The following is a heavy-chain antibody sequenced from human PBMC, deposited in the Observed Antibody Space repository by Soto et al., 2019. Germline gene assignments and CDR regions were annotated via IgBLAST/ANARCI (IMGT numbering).Heavy chain of an antibody. V-gene: IGHV3-74*01. CDR2: IDSYGSST. CDR3: GSPVVTASMGGPLLFGIDV. Sequence: EVQLVESGGGLVQPGGSLRLACAASGFTFSRHWMHWVRQAPGKGLVWVSRIDSYGSSTHYADSVKGRFTISRDNAKNTFYLQMNRLRAEDTAVYYCGSPVVTASMGGPLLFGIDVLGPGTKVNVSS. CDR1: GFTFSRHW. D-gene: IGHD2-2*01. J-gene: IGHJ6*02.